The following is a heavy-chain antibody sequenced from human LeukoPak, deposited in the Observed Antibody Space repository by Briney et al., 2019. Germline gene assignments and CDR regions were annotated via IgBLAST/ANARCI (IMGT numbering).Heavy chain of an antibody. D-gene: IGHD3-16*01. J-gene: IGHJ5*02. CDR2: INHNGNVN. V-gene: IGHV3-7*03. CDR3: AKSSGFPGGWFDP. Sequence: GGSLRLSCAASGFTFSSYWMNWARQAPGKGLEWVASINHNGNVNYYVDSVKGRFTISRDNAKNSLYLQMSNLRAEDTAVYYCAKSSGFPGGWFDPWGQGTLVTVSS. CDR1: GFTFSSYW.